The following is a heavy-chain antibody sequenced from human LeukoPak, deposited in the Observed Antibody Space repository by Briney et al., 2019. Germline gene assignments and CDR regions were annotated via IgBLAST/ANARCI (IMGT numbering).Heavy chain of an antibody. Sequence: GGSLRLSCAASGFTFSSYAMNWVRQAPGRGLERVSAVSRSGDTTYYADSVKGRFTISRDNSRNTLYLQMNSLRAEDTAVYYCAKAGSHTFFDYWGQGTLVTVSS. J-gene: IGHJ4*02. D-gene: IGHD2-15*01. CDR2: VSRSGDTT. CDR3: AKAGSHTFFDY. CDR1: GFTFSSYA. V-gene: IGHV3-23*01.